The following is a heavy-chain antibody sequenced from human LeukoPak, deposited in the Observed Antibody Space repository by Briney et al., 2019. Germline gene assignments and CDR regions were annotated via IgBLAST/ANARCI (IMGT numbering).Heavy chain of an antibody. D-gene: IGHD6-19*01. J-gene: IGHJ6*02. CDR3: ARVLAVAGTATYYYYGMDV. Sequence: ASVKVSCKASGGTFSSYAISWVRQAPGQEREWMGRIIPILGIANYAQKFQGRVTITADKSTSTAYMELSSLRSEDTAVYYCARVLAVAGTATYYYYGMDVWGQGTTVTVSS. CDR1: GGTFSSYA. CDR2: IIPILGIA. V-gene: IGHV1-69*04.